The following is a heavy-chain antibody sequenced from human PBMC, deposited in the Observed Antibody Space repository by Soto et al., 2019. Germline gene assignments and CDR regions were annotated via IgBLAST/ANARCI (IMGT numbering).Heavy chain of an antibody. J-gene: IGHJ4*02. D-gene: IGHD6-19*01. CDR1: GASVSSYY. CDR3: ARTTGWPGVDF. Sequence: QVQLQESGPGLVKTSETMSLTCTASGASVSSYYWSWIRQPPGKGLEWIGHIYNGGRTNYNPSLKSRVIISVDMSNNQFSLKLTSVTAADTAVYYCARTTGWPGVDFWGQGALVTVSS. CDR2: IYNGGRT. V-gene: IGHV4-59*02.